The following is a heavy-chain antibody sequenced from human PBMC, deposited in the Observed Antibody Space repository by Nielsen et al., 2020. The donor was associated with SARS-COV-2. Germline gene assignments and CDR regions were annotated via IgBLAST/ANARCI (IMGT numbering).Heavy chain of an antibody. V-gene: IGHV4-4*02. Sequence: SETLSLTCAVSGGSISSSNWWSWVRQPPGKGLEWIGEINHSGSTNYNPSLKSRVTISVDTSKNQFSLKLSSVTAADTAVYYCARVGYYYYYGMDVWGQGTTVTVSS. CDR3: ARVGYYYYYGMDV. CDR2: INHSGST. CDR1: GGSISSSNW. J-gene: IGHJ6*02.